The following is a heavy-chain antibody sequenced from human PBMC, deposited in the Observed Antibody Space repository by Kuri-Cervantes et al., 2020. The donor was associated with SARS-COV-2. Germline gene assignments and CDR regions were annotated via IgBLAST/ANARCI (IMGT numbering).Heavy chain of an antibody. CDR2: IYYSGST. J-gene: IGHJ2*01. CDR1: GGSISSYY. Sequence: SETLSLTCTVSGGSISSYYWSWIRQPPGKGLEWIGYIYYSGSTNHNPSLKSRVTISVDTSKNQFSLKLSSVTAADTAVYYCARGYIVVVPAAIRRNWYFDLWGRGTLVTVSS. CDR3: ARGYIVVVPAAIRRNWYFDL. D-gene: IGHD2-2*02. V-gene: IGHV4-59*12.